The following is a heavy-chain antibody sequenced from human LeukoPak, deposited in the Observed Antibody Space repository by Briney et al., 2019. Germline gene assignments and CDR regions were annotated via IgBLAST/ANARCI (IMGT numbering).Heavy chain of an antibody. J-gene: IGHJ4*02. CDR3: ARGDLRLVPDY. V-gene: IGHV4-34*01. D-gene: IGHD6-19*01. CDR1: GGSFSGYY. Sequence: SETLSLTCAVYGGSFSGYYWSWIRQPPGKGLERIGEINHSGSTNYNPSLKSRVTISVDTSKNQFSLKLSSVTAADTAVYYCARGDLRLVPDYWGQGTLVTVSS. CDR2: INHSGST.